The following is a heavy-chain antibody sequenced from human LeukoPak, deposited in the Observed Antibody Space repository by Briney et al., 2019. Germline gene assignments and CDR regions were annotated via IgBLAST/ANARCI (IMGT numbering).Heavy chain of an antibody. CDR3: ARSPNYYYFDS. Sequence: PGRSLRLSCSTARFTFSNSVIHWVRQAPGKGLEWVAVTSYDGNNQYYADSVKGRCTISRDDSKNTVYLQMNSLRPDDTAVYYCARSPNYYYFDSWGQGTLVTVSS. CDR1: RFTFSNSV. D-gene: IGHD5-24*01. J-gene: IGHJ4*02. V-gene: IGHV3-30*04. CDR2: TSYDGNNQ.